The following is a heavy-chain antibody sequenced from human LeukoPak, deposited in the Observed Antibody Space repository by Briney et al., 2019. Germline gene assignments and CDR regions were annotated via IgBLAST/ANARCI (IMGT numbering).Heavy chain of an antibody. V-gene: IGHV4-34*01. J-gene: IGHJ5*02. D-gene: IGHD4-11*01. CDR2: INHSGST. CDR1: GGSFSGYY. Sequence: SETLFLTCAVYGGSFSGYYWSWIRQPPGKGLEWIGEINHSGSTNYNPSLKSRVTISVDTSKNQFSLKLSSVTAADTAVYYCARGLSLGYSNYWAWGQGTLVTVSS. CDR3: ARGLSLGYSNYWA.